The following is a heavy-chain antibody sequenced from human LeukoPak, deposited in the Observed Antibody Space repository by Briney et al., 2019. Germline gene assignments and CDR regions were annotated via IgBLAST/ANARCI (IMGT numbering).Heavy chain of an antibody. CDR2: ISYDGSNK. Sequence: PGGSLRLSCAASGFTFSSYGMHWVRQDPGKGLEWVAVISYDGSNKYYADSVKGRFTISRDNSKNTLYLQMNSLRAEDTAVYYCAKDADDYVWGSYLHWGQGTLVTVSS. CDR1: GFTFSSYG. V-gene: IGHV3-30*18. J-gene: IGHJ4*02. D-gene: IGHD3-16*02. CDR3: AKDADDYVWGSYLH.